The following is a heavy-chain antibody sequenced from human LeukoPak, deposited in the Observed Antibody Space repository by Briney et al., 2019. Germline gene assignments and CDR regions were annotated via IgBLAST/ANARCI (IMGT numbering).Heavy chain of an antibody. V-gene: IGHV4-4*07. Sequence: IPSETLSLTCTVSGGSISSYYWSWIRQPAGKGLEWIGRIYTSGSTNYNPSLKSRVTMSVDTSKNQFSLKLSSVTAADTAVYYCARDDYSNYGNWFDPWGQGTLVTVSS. CDR1: GGSISSYY. J-gene: IGHJ5*02. CDR3: ARDDYSNYGNWFDP. CDR2: IYTSGST. D-gene: IGHD4-11*01.